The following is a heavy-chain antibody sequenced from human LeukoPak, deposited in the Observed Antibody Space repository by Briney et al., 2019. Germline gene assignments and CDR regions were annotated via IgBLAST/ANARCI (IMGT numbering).Heavy chain of an antibody. CDR1: GFTFSSYA. CDR3: AKDLIVVVVAATPFDY. CDR2: ISGSGGST. Sequence: GRSLRLSCAAPGFTFSSYAMSWVRQAPGKGLEWVSAISGSGGSTYYADSVKGRFTISRDNSKNTLYLQMNSLRAEDTAVYYCAKDLIVVVVAATPFDYWGQGTLVTVSS. J-gene: IGHJ4*02. V-gene: IGHV3-23*01. D-gene: IGHD2-15*01.